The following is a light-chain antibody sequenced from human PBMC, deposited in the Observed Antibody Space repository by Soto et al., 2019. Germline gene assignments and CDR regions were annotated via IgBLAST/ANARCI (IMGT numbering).Light chain of an antibody. CDR1: QSISSW. CDR3: QQYNSPYPRT. CDR2: DAS. V-gene: IGKV1-5*01. Sequence: DIQMTQSPSTLSASVGDRVTITCRASQSISSWLAWYQQKPGKAPKLLIYDASSLESGVPSRFSGSGSGTEFTLTISSLQPDDFATYYCQQYNSPYPRTFCQGTKVEIK. J-gene: IGKJ1*01.